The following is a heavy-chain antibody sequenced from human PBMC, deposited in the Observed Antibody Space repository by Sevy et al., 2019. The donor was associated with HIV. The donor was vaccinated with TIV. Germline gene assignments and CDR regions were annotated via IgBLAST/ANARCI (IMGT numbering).Heavy chain of an antibody. D-gene: IGHD2-15*01. J-gene: IGHJ6*03. V-gene: IGHV4-61*03. CDR2: IFYNGST. Sequence: SETLSLTCTVSGGSVNSASYSWSWVRQPPGKGLEWIGNIFYNGSTNYNPSLKNRVTISLDTSKNHFSLKLSSVTAADTAVFYCARGNQVAYCSGDSCYYFYSYMDVWGNGTTVTVSS. CDR3: ARGNQVAYCSGDSCYYFYSYMDV. CDR1: GGSVNSASYS.